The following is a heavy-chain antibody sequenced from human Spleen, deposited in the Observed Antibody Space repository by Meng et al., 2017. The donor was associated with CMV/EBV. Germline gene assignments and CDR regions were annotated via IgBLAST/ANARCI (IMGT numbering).Heavy chain of an antibody. CDR3: ARGYCSSTSCYGWLDP. Sequence: GESLKISCKGSGYSFTDYWIGWVRQMPGKGLEWMGIIYPGDSDTRYSPSFQGQVTISADKSISTAYLQWSSLKASDTAMYYCARGYCSSTSCYGWLDPWGQGTLVTVSS. D-gene: IGHD2-2*01. J-gene: IGHJ5*02. CDR1: GYSFTDYW. V-gene: IGHV5-51*01. CDR2: IYPGDSDT.